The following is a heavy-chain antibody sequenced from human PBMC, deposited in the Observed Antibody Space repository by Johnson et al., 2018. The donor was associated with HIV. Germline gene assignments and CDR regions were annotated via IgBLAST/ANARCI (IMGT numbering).Heavy chain of an antibody. J-gene: IGHJ3*02. CDR3: AKDPSKGYNFWSGSPDAFDI. D-gene: IGHD3-3*01. Sequence: VQLVESGGGLVQPGRSLRLSCAASGFTFDDYAMHWVRLGPGKGLEWVSGIGWNSGSIGYADSVKGRFTISRDNAKNSLYLQMNSLRAEDTALYYCAKDPSKGYNFWSGSPDAFDIWGQGTMVTVSS. CDR1: GFTFDDYA. CDR2: IGWNSGSI. V-gene: IGHV3-9*01.